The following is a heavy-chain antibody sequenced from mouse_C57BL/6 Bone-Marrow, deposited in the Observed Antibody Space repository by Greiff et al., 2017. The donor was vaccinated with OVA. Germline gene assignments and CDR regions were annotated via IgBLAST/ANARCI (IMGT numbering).Heavy chain of an antibody. Sequence: EVQVVESGGGLVKPGGSLKLSCAASGFTFSSYAMSWVRQTPEKRLEWVATISDGGSYTYYPDNVKGRFTISRDNAKNNLYLQMSHLKSEDTAMYYCAREDEDYAMDYWGQGTSVTVSS. CDR3: AREDEDYAMDY. CDR2: ISDGGSYT. V-gene: IGHV5-4*01. J-gene: IGHJ4*01. CDR1: GFTFSSYA.